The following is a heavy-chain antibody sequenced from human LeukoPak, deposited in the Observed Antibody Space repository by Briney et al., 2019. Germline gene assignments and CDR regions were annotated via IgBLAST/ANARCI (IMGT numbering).Heavy chain of an antibody. V-gene: IGHV1-18*01. CDR1: GYTFTSYA. Sequence: GASVKVSCKASGYTFTSYAMHWVRQAPGQGLEWMGWISAYNGNTNYAQKLQGRVTMTTDTSTSTVYMELRSLRSDDTAVYYCARDAMTTVTTVDYWGQGTLVTVSS. CDR3: ARDAMTTVTTVDY. CDR2: ISAYNGNT. D-gene: IGHD4-17*01. J-gene: IGHJ4*02.